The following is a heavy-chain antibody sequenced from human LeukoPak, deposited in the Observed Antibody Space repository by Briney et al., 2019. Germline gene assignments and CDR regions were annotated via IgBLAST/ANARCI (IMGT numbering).Heavy chain of an antibody. CDR1: GDSVSSNSAA. D-gene: IGHD2-15*01. CDR3: AREEWRWLTIDY. Sequence: SQTLSLTCAISGDSVSSNSAAWNWIRQSPSRGLEWLGRTFFRSKWYNDYALSVKSRITINPDSSKNQFSLRLNSVTPEDTAVYYCAREEWRWLTIDYWGQGTLVTVSS. CDR2: TFFRSKWYN. J-gene: IGHJ4*02. V-gene: IGHV6-1*01.